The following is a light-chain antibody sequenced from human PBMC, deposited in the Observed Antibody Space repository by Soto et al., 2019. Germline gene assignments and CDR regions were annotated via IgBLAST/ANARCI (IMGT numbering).Light chain of an antibody. CDR2: DAS. Sequence: DIQMTQSLSTLSASVGDRVTITCRASQSISSWLAWYQQKPGKAPKLLIYDASSLESGVPSRFSGSGSGTEFTLTISSLQPDDFATYYCQQYNSYSRTWTFGQGTKVEIK. J-gene: IGKJ1*01. CDR1: QSISSW. V-gene: IGKV1-5*01. CDR3: QQYNSYSRTWT.